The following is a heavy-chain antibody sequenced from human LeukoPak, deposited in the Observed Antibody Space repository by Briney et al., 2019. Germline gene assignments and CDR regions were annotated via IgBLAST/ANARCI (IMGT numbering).Heavy chain of an antibody. CDR1: GGSFSGYY. J-gene: IGHJ4*02. CDR2: VNHSGST. D-gene: IGHD3-22*01. V-gene: IGHV4-34*01. CDR3: ARGDPTSYNDSRTYPIPDY. Sequence: KPSETLSLTCAVYGGSFSGYYWSWIRQPPGRGLEWIGEVNHSGSTNYNPSLKSRVTISVDTSKNQFSLKLSSATAADTAVYYCARGDPTSYNDSRTYPIPDYWGQGSLVTVS.